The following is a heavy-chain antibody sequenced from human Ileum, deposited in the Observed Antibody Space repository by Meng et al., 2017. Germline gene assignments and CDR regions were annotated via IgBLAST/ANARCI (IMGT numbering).Heavy chain of an antibody. CDR1: GFTFINYA. V-gene: IGHV3-23*01. CDR3: AKDRVVRGVMGAFDM. J-gene: IGHJ3*02. Sequence: GESLKISCAASGFTFINYAMTWVRQAPGKGLDWVSTVSGSGGDTYYADSVKGRFTISRDNSKNTLSLQMNSLRAEDTAVYYCAKDRVVRGVMGAFDMWGQGTMVT. D-gene: IGHD3-10*01. CDR2: VSGSGGDT.